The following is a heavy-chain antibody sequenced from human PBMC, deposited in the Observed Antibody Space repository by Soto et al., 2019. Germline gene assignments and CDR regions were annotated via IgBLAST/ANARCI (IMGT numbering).Heavy chain of an antibody. CDR1: GYTLTELS. CDR3: ARDPGMGYTVPYYFDY. D-gene: IGHD5-12*01. Sequence: ASVKVSCKVSGYTLTELSMHWVRQAPGKGLELMGGFDPEDGETIYAQKFQGRVTMTEDTSTDTAYMELSSLRSEDTAVYYCARDPGMGYTVPYYFDYWGQGTLVTVYS. V-gene: IGHV1-24*01. CDR2: FDPEDGET. J-gene: IGHJ4*02.